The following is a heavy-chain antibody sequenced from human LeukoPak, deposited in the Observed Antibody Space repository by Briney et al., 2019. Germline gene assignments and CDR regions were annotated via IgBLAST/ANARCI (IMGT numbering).Heavy chain of an antibody. Sequence: PGGSLRLSCAASEFIFSSYWMHWVRQAPGKGLVWVSRINSDGSSTSYADSVKGRLTISRDNAKNTLYLQMNSLRAKDTAVYYCARELRTRWLRPVIDFDYWGQGTLVTVSS. V-gene: IGHV3-74*01. J-gene: IGHJ4*02. CDR3: ARELRTRWLRPVIDFDY. D-gene: IGHD5-12*01. CDR1: EFIFSSYW. CDR2: INSDGSST.